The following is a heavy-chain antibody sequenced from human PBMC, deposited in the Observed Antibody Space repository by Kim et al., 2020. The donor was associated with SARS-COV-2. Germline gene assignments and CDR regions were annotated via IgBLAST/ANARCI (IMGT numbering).Heavy chain of an antibody. Sequence: AQKLQGRVTMTTDTSMSTAYMELRSLRSDDTAVYYCARVFSQSAATWFDPWGQGTLVTVSS. V-gene: IGHV1-18*01. J-gene: IGHJ5*02. D-gene: IGHD6-13*01. CDR3: ARVFSQSAATWFDP.